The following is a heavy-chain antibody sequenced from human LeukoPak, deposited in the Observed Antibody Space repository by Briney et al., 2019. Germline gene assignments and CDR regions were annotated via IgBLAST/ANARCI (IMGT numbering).Heavy chain of an antibody. CDR1: GFTFDDYG. Sequence: RPGGSLRLSRAASGFTFDDYGMSWVRQAPGKGLEWVSGINWNGGSTGYADSVKGRFTISRDNAKNSLYLQMNSLRAEDTAVYYCARGAAAAGTGPLDIWGQGTMVTVSS. CDR2: INWNGGST. CDR3: ARGAAAAGTGPLDI. V-gene: IGHV3-20*04. J-gene: IGHJ3*02. D-gene: IGHD6-13*01.